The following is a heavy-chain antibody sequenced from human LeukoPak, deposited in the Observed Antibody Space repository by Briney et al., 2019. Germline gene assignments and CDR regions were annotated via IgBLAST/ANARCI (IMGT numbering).Heavy chain of an antibody. V-gene: IGHV3-73*01. D-gene: IGHD5-18*01. Sequence: GGSLRLSCAASGFTFSGSAMHWVRQASGKGLEWVGRIRSKANNYATAFAASVKGRLTISRDDSTNTAYLQMTSLKAEDTAVYYCARPGPSVDTAMVAWGQGTLVTVSS. CDR1: GFTFSGSA. CDR3: ARPGPSVDTAMVA. J-gene: IGHJ5*02. CDR2: IRSKANNYAT.